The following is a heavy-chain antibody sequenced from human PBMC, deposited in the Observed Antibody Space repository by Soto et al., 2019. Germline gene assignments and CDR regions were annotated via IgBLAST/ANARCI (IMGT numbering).Heavy chain of an antibody. D-gene: IGHD3-10*01. J-gene: IGHJ2*01. CDR2: ISAYNGNT. Sequence: QVQLVQSGAEVKKPGASVKVSCKASGYTFTSYGISWVRQAPGQGLEWMGWISAYNGNTNYAQKLQGRVTMTTDTSTSTAYMELRSLRSDDTAVYYCARVVDRDGSGSHHYWYFDLWGRGTLVTVSS. CDR1: GYTFTSYG. CDR3: ARVVDRDGSGSHHYWYFDL. V-gene: IGHV1-18*01.